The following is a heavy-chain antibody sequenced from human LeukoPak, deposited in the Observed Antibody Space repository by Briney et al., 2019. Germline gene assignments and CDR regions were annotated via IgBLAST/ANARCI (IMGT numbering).Heavy chain of an antibody. CDR3: AGSSGWDFNWFDP. V-gene: IGHV4-34*01. CDR2: INHSGST. CDR1: GGSFSGYY. Sequence: PSETLSLTCAVYGGSFSGYYWSWIRQPPGKGLEWIGEINHSGSTNYNPSLKSRVTISVDTSKNQFSLKLSSVTAADTAVYYCAGSSGWDFNWFDPWGQGTLVTVSS. D-gene: IGHD6-19*01. J-gene: IGHJ5*02.